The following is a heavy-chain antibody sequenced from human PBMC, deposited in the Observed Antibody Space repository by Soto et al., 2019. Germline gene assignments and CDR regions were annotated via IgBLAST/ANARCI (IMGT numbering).Heavy chain of an antibody. D-gene: IGHD6-6*01. Sequence: SETLSLTCAVSGGSISSGGYSWSWIRQPPGKGLAWIGYIYHSGSTYYNPSLKSRVTISVDRSKNQFSLKLSSVTAADTAVYYCARGVEYSSSVNWFDPWGQGTLVTVSS. CDR2: IYHSGST. J-gene: IGHJ5*02. CDR3: ARGVEYSSSVNWFDP. CDR1: GGSISSGGYS. V-gene: IGHV4-30-2*01.